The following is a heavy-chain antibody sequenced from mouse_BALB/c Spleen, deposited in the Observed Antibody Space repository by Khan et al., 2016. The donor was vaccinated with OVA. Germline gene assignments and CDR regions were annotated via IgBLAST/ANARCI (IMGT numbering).Heavy chain of an antibody. CDR3: ARNREHDYFDY. Sequence: QVQLQQSGPGLVAPSQCLSITCTVSGFSLTSHGVHWVRQPPGKGLAWLGVIWAGGSSNYYSALMSRLSISKDSSKSQVCRKMNKQQADDTAMYYCARNREHDYFDYWGQGTRLTVSA. CDR2: IWAGGSS. CDR1: GFSLTSHG. J-gene: IGHJ2*03. V-gene: IGHV2-9*02.